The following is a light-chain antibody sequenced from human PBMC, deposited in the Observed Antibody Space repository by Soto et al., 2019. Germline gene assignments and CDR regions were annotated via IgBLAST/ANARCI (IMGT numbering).Light chain of an antibody. V-gene: IGKV1-39*01. CDR1: QSISSY. CDR2: AAS. CDR3: QQSYSSPPT. Sequence: IQLTHPPSSLYASVGFRVGITCRASQSISSYLNWYQQKPGKAPKLLIFAASSLQSGVPSRFSGSRSGPDFTLTISSLQPEDFATYYCQQSYSSPPTFGQGTKVDIK. J-gene: IGKJ1*01.